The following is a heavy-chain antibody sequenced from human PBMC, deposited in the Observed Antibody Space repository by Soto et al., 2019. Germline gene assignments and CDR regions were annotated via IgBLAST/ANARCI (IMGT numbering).Heavy chain of an antibody. CDR2: IYSGGST. CDR3: ARTSDPAPLNAFDI. Sequence: GGSLRLSCAASGFTVSSNYMSWVRQAPGKGLEWVSVIYSGGSTYYADSVKGRFTISRDNSKNTLYLQMNSLRAEDTAVYYCARTSDPAPLNAFDIWGQGTMVTVSS. CDR1: GFTVSSNY. J-gene: IGHJ3*02. V-gene: IGHV3-53*01.